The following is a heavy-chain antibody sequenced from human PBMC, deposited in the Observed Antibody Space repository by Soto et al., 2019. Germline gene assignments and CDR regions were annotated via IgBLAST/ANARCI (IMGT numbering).Heavy chain of an antibody. CDR2: IYYSGST. Sequence: QLQLQESGPGLVKPSETLSLTCTVSGGSISSSSYYWGWIRQPPGKGLEWIGSIYYSGSTYYNPSLKSRVTRAVDTSKNQFSLKLSSVTAADTAVYYCARAVEYSRAGNWFDPWGQGTLVTVSS. CDR1: GGSISSSSYY. D-gene: IGHD6-6*01. J-gene: IGHJ5*02. CDR3: ARAVEYSRAGNWFDP. V-gene: IGHV4-39*01.